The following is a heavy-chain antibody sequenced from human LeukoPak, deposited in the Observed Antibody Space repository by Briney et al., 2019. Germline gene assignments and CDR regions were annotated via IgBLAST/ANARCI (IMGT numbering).Heavy chain of an antibody. D-gene: IGHD6-13*01. CDR1: GSTFSSYS. CDR2: ISSSSSTI. J-gene: IGHJ4*02. CDR3: ARDQDRYSSSWYDY. V-gene: IGHV3-48*04. Sequence: GGSLRLSCAASGSTFSSYSMNWVRQAPGKGLEWVSYISSSSSTIYYADSVKGRFTISRDNAKNSLYLQMNSLRAEDTAAYYCARDQDRYSSSWYDYWGQGTLVTVSS.